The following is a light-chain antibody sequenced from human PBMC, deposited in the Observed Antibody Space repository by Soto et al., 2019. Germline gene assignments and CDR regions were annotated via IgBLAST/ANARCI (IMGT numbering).Light chain of an antibody. CDR3: QRYGSSSLT. J-gene: IGKJ4*01. V-gene: IGKV3-20*01. Sequence: EIVLTQSPGTLSVSPGERATLSCRASQSVSSSYLLWYQQKPGQAPRLLIYAASSRATGIPDRFSGSGSGTDFTLTISRLEPEAFAVYYCQRYGSSSLTFGGGTKVEIK. CDR1: QSVSSSY. CDR2: AAS.